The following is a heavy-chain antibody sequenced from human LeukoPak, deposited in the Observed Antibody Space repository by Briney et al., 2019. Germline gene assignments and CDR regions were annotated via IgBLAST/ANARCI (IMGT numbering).Heavy chain of an antibody. V-gene: IGHV4-34*01. CDR1: GGSFSGYY. Sequence: SETLSLTCAVYGGSFSGYYWSWIRQPPGKGLEWIGEINHSGSTNYNPSLKSRVTISVDTSKNQFSLKLSSVTAADTAVYYCARVLGNSFIDYWGQGTLVTVSS. J-gene: IGHJ4*02. CDR3: ARVLGNSFIDY. CDR2: INHSGST. D-gene: IGHD4-23*01.